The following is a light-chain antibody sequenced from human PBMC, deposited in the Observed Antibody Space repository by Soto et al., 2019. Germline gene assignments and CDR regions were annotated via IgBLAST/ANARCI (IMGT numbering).Light chain of an antibody. J-gene: IGLJ1*01. CDR3: SSYTSSSTYV. Sequence: QSVLTQPASVSGSPGQSITISCTGTSSDVGGYNYVSWYQQHPGKAPKLMIYDVSNRPSGVSNRFSGSKSGNTASLTISGLRAEEEADYYCSSYTSSSTYVFGPGTKVTVL. V-gene: IGLV2-14*01. CDR2: DVS. CDR1: SSDVGGYNY.